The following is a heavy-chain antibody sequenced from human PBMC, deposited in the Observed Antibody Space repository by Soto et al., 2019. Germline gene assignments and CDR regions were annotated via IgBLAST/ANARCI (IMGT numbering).Heavy chain of an antibody. CDR2: VSNDGRSE. V-gene: IGHV3-30*03. Sequence: QVQLVESGGGAVQPGRSLTLSCAASGFRFSAFGMHWVRQAPGKGLEWVAVVSNDGRSEHYADSVKGRFTISRDNAKDTLYLQMNDLRAEDSALYHCTRGPRATSAGTSAHWGQGTLVTVSS. J-gene: IGHJ4*02. CDR3: TRGPRATSAGTSAH. D-gene: IGHD6-13*01. CDR1: GFRFSAFG.